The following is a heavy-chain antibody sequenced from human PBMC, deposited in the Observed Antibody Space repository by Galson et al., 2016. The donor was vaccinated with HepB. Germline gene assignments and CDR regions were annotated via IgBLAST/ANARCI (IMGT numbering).Heavy chain of an antibody. Sequence: SVKVSCKASGYTFTSYGLNWVRQAPGQGLEWMGWIITDNGNTQYAQSLQGRVTMTTDTSTSTVYMELRSLRSDDTAVYYCARRVFGVVKGCYFDSWGQGTLVTVSS. CDR3: ARRVFGVVKGCYFDS. J-gene: IGHJ4*03. V-gene: IGHV1-18*01. D-gene: IGHD3-3*01. CDR2: IITDNGNT. CDR1: GYTFTSYG.